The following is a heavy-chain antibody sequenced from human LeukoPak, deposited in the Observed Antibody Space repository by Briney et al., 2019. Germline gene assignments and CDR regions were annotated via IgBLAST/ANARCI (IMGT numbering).Heavy chain of an antibody. CDR3: ASNCGGDCFSDY. V-gene: IGHV4-30-4*08. CDR1: GGSISSGDYY. CDR2: IYYSGST. D-gene: IGHD2-21*02. J-gene: IGHJ4*02. Sequence: PSQTLSLTCTVSGGSISSGDYYWRWIRQPPGKGLEWIGYIYYSGSTYYNPSLKSRVTISVDMSKNQFSLKLSSVTAADTAVYYCASNCGGDCFSDYWGQGTLVTVSS.